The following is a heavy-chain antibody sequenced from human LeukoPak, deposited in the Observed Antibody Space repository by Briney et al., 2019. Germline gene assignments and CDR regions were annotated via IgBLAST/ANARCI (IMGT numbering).Heavy chain of an antibody. D-gene: IGHD3-22*01. CDR3: ARVRDSSGYYWYYYYYYGMDV. CDR2: ISYDGSNK. Sequence: GGSLRLSCAASGFTFSSYGMHWVRQAPGKGLEWVAVISYDGSNKYYADSVKGRFTISRDNSKNTLYLQMNSLRAEDTAVYYCARVRDSSGYYWYYYYYYGMDVWGQGTTVTVSS. CDR1: GFTFSSYG. J-gene: IGHJ6*02. V-gene: IGHV3-30*03.